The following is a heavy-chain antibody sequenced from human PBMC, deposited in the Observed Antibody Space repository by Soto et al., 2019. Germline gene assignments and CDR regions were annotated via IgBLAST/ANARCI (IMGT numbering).Heavy chain of an antibody. V-gene: IGHV1-69*12. J-gene: IGHJ4*02. D-gene: IGHD5-18*01. CDR2: IIPMFGTA. Sequence: QVQLVQSGAEVKKPESSVKVSCKAPGGTFSTYAISWVQQAPGQGLEWMGGIIPMFGTATYAQRFQDRVTITADESTNTVCMELSSLRSEGTAVYFCASGIQLWLRRINNGYSGWGQGTLVTVSS. CDR3: ASGIQLWLRRINNGYSG. CDR1: GGTFSTYA.